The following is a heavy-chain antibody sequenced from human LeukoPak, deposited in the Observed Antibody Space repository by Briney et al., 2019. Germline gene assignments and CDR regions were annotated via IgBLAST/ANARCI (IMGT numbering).Heavy chain of an antibody. CDR2: IYYSGST. CDR1: GFTFSSYA. D-gene: IGHD6-6*01. V-gene: IGHV4-59*01. J-gene: IGHJ5*02. Sequence: GSLRLSCAASGFTFSSYAMSWIRQPPGKGLEWIGYIYYSGSTNYNPSLKSRVTISVDTSKNQFSLKLSSVTAADTAVYYCARALYSSFSWFDPWGQGTLVTVSS. CDR3: ARALYSSFSWFDP.